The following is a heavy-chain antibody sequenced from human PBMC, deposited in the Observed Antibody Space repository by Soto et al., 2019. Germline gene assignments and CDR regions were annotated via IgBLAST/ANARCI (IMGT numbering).Heavy chain of an antibody. CDR1: GGSISSYY. CDR3: ARVPMITFGGVIVPYYFDY. V-gene: IGHV4-59*01. Sequence: PSETLSLTCTVSGGSISSYYWSWIRQPPGKGLEWIGYIYYSGSTNYNPSLKSRVTISVDTSKNQFSLKLSSVTAADTAVYYCARVPMITFGGVIVPYYFDYWGQGTLVTSPQ. D-gene: IGHD3-16*02. J-gene: IGHJ4*02. CDR2: IYYSGST.